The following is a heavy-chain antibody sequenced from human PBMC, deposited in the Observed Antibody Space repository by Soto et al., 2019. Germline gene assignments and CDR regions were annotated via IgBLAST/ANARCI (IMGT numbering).Heavy chain of an antibody. CDR2: IKSKTDGGTT. Sequence: EVQLVESGGGLVKPGGSLRLSCAASGFTFSNAWMSWVRQAPGKGLEWVGRIKSKTDGGTTDYAAPVKGRFTISRDDSKNTLYLQMNSLKTEDTAVYYCTSDYGDYEFVRSYDDWGQGTLVTVSS. D-gene: IGHD4-17*01. CDR1: GFTFSNAW. CDR3: TSDYGDYEFVRSYDD. J-gene: IGHJ4*02. V-gene: IGHV3-15*01.